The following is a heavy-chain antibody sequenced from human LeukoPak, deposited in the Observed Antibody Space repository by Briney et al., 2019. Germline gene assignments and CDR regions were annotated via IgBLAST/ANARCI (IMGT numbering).Heavy chain of an antibody. CDR2: ISSSGSTI. CDR3: ARDGDLTPAVPFDY. D-gene: IGHD6-25*01. CDR1: GFTFSTYE. Sequence: GESLKISCAASGFTFSTYEMNWVRQAPGKGLEWVSYISSSGSTIYYADSVKGRFTISRDNAKNSLYLQMNSLRAEDTAIYYCARDGDLTPAVPFDYWGQGTLVTVSS. V-gene: IGHV3-48*03. J-gene: IGHJ4*02.